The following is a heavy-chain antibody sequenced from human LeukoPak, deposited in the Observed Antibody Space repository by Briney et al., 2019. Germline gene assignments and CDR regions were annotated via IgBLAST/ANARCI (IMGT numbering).Heavy chain of an antibody. J-gene: IGHJ4*02. CDR3: ASGSSSGGFDY. CDR2: ISSSSSYI. D-gene: IGHD6-13*01. V-gene: IGHV3-21*01. CDR1: GFTFSSYA. Sequence: GGSLRLSCAASGFTFSSYAMNWVRQAPGKGLEWVSSISSSSSYIYYADSVKGRFTISRDNAKNSLYLQMNSLRAEDTAVYYCASGSSSGGFDYWGQGTLVTVSS.